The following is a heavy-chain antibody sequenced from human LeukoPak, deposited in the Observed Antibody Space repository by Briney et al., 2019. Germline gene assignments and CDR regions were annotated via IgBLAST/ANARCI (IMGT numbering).Heavy chain of an antibody. Sequence: ASVKVSCKASGYTFTGYYMHWVRQAPGQGLEWMGWINPNSGGANYAQKFQGRVTMTRDTSISTAYMELSRLRSDDTAVYYCAREYSSSRRVNWFDPWGQGTLVTVSS. V-gene: IGHV1-2*02. CDR3: AREYSSSRRVNWFDP. D-gene: IGHD6-6*01. CDR1: GYTFTGYY. J-gene: IGHJ5*02. CDR2: INPNSGGA.